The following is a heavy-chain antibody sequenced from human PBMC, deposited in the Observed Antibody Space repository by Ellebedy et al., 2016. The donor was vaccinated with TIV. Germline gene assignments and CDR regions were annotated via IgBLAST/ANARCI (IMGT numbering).Heavy chain of an antibody. CDR3: ARGRGGSTGSDYFDY. J-gene: IGHJ4*02. CDR1: GFTFSDYY. CDR2: ISDSGSSI. Sequence: GESLKISCAASGFTFSDYYMSWIRQAPGKGLEWLSYISDSGSSILYADSVRGRFTISRDNSKNTLYLQMNSLRGEDTAVYYCARGRGGSTGSDYFDYWGQGTLVTVSS. D-gene: IGHD2-2*01. V-gene: IGHV3-11*04.